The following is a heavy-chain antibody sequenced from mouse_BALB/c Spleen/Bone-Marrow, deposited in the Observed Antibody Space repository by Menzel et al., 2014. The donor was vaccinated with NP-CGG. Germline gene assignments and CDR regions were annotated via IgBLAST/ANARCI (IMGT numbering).Heavy chain of an antibody. V-gene: IGHV1S81*02. CDR3: TRREYYRYDRAMDY. CDR1: GYTFTSYY. J-gene: IGHJ4*01. Sequence: QVQLQQSGAELVKPGASVKLSCKASGYTFTSYYMYCVKQRPGQGLEWIGEINPSNGGTNFNEKFKSKATLTVDKSSSTAYMQLSSLTSEDSAVYYCTRREYYRYDRAMDYWGQGTSVTVSS. D-gene: IGHD2-14*01. CDR2: INPSNGGT.